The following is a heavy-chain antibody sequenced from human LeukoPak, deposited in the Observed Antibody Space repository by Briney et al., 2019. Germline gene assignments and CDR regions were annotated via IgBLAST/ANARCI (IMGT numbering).Heavy chain of an antibody. J-gene: IGHJ5*02. D-gene: IGHD3-10*01. V-gene: IGHV4-34*01. Sequence: SETLSLTCAVYGGSFSGYYWSWIRQPPGKGLEWIGEINDSGSTNYNPSLKSRVTISVDTSKNQFSLKLSSVTAADTAVYYCARSPPITMVRGVPNWFDPWGQGTLVTVSS. CDR3: ARSPPITMVRGVPNWFDP. CDR1: GGSFSGYY. CDR2: INDSGST.